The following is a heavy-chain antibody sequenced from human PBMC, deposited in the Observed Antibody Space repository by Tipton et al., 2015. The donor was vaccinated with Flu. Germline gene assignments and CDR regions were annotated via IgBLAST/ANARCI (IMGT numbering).Heavy chain of an antibody. J-gene: IGHJ3*02. D-gene: IGHD5-18*01. CDR3: AKQISYGLAFDI. CDR2: ISGSGGST. CDR1: GFTFSSYA. Sequence: SLRLSCAASGFTFSSYAMSWVRQAPGKGLEWVSAISGSGGSTYYADSVKGRFTISRDNSKNTLYLQMNSLRAEDTAVYYCAKQISYGLAFDIWGQGTMVTVSS. V-gene: IGHV3-23*01.